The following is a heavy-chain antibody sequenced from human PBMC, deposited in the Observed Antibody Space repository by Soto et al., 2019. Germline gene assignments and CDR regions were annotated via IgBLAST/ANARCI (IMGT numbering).Heavy chain of an antibody. CDR2: MNPNSGNT. CDR3: HTGGMVTTFNSYYYMDV. Sequence: ASVKVSCKASGYTFTSYDSNWVRQATGQGLEWMGWMNPNSGNTGYAQKFQGRVTMTRNTSISTAYMKLSSLRSEDTAVYYCHTGGMVTTFNSYYYMDVWGKGPTVTV. D-gene: IGHD4-17*01. V-gene: IGHV1-8*01. CDR1: GYTFTSYD. J-gene: IGHJ6*03.